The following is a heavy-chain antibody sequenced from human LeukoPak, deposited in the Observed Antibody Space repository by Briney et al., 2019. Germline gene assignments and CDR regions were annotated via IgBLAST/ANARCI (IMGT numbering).Heavy chain of an antibody. V-gene: IGHV3-7*01. J-gene: IGHJ4*02. Sequence: SGGSLRLSCAASGFTFSNYWMSWVRLAPWKGLEWVALIKEDVNDKYHIDSVKGGFTISRDNAANSLYLQMNSLRAEDPAVYYCARDRSYHYSDNIEGGCWGQGTLVPVSS. D-gene: IGHD3-22*01. CDR3: ARDRSYHYSDNIEGGC. CDR1: GFTFSNYW. CDR2: IKEDVNDK.